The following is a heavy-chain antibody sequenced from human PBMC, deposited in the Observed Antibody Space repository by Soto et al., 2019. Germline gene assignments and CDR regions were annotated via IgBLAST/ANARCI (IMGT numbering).Heavy chain of an antibody. Sequence: PGGSLRFSCAASGFTFSSYDMSWVRQAPGKGLEWFSAISGSGGSTYYADSVKGRFTISRDNSKNTLYLQMNSLRAEDTAVYYCARHSSSSFRRGSYYYYGMDVWGQGTTVTVSS. J-gene: IGHJ6*02. CDR2: ISGSGGST. CDR3: ARHSSSSFRRGSYYYYGMDV. V-gene: IGHV3-23*01. CDR1: GFTFSSYD. D-gene: IGHD6-6*01.